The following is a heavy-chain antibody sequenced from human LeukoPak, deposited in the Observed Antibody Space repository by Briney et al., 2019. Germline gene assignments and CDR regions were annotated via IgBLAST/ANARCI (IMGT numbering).Heavy chain of an antibody. CDR3: ARGDIVANEGFDY. CDR1: GFTFSSYS. D-gene: IGHD5-12*01. V-gene: IGHV3-21*01. J-gene: IGHJ4*02. CDR2: ISSSSSYI. Sequence: GGSLRLSCAASGFTFSSYSMNWVRQAPGKGLEWVSSISSSSSYIYYADSVKGRLTISRDNAKNSLYLQMNSLRAEDTAVYYCARGDIVANEGFDYWGQGTLVTVSS.